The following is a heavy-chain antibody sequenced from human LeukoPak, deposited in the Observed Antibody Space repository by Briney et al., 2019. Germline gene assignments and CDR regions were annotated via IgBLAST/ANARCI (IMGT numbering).Heavy chain of an antibody. CDR1: GGSFNSYY. CDR2: INHSGST. J-gene: IGHJ3*02. Sequence: SETLSLTCAVYGGSFNSYYWSWIRQSPGKGLEWIGEINHSGSTNYNPSLESRVTISVDTSKKQFLLKLTSVTAADTAVYYCARQGLLWFGELLLGAFDIWGQGTMVTVSS. V-gene: IGHV4-34*01. CDR3: ARQGLLWFGELLLGAFDI. D-gene: IGHD3-10*01.